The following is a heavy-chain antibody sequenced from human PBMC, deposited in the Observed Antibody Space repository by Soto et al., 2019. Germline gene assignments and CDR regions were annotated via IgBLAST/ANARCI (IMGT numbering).Heavy chain of an antibody. Sequence: GGSLRLSCAASGFTFSSYEMNWVRQAPGKGLEWVSYISSSGSTIYYADSVKGRFTISRDNAKNSLYLQMNSLRAEDTAVYYCARDLADPPYYYGMDVWGQGTTVTVSS. V-gene: IGHV3-48*03. CDR3: ARDLADPPYYYGMDV. D-gene: IGHD6-19*01. CDR1: GFTFSSYE. J-gene: IGHJ6*02. CDR2: ISSSGSTI.